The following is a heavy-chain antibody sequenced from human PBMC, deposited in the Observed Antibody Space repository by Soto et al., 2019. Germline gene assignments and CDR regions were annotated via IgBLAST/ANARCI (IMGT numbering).Heavy chain of an antibody. V-gene: IGHV2-70*11. CDR3: ARILTGGSYELDY. D-gene: IGHD2-15*01. J-gene: IGHJ4*02. Sequence: TLSLTCTVSGGSISSGDYYWSWIRQPPGKALEWLARIDWDDDKYYSTSLKTRLTISKDTSKNQVVLTMTNMDPVDTATYYCARILTGGSYELDYWGQGTLVTVSS. CDR1: GGSISSGDYY. CDR2: IDWDDDK.